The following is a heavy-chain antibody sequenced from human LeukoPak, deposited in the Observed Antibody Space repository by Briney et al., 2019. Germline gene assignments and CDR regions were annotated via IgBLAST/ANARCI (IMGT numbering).Heavy chain of an antibody. J-gene: IGHJ4*02. CDR2: IYPGDSDT. Sequence: GESLKISCKGSGYSFTTYWIGWVRQMPGKGLEWMGIIYPGDSDTRYSPSFQGQVTISADKSISTAYLQWSSLKASDTAMYYCARKILGYCSSTSCYGLDYFDYWGQGTLVTVSS. CDR3: ARKILGYCSSTSCYGLDYFDY. D-gene: IGHD2-2*01. CDR1: GYSFTTYW. V-gene: IGHV5-51*01.